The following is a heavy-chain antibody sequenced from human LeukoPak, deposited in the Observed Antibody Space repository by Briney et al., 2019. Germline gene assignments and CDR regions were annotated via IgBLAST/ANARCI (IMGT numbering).Heavy chain of an antibody. D-gene: IGHD3-9*01. Sequence: ASVTVSITASGYTFTIYYMHWVRQAPGQGLEWMGIINPSGGSTSYAQKFQGRVTMTRDTSTSTVYMELSSLRSEDTAVYYCARGAELRYFDWLFQYYFDYWGQGTLVTVSS. CDR3: ARGAELRYFDWLFQYYFDY. CDR2: INPSGGST. J-gene: IGHJ4*02. V-gene: IGHV1-46*01. CDR1: GYTFTIYY.